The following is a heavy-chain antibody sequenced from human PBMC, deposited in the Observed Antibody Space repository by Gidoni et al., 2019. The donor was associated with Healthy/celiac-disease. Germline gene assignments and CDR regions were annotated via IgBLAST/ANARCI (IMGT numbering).Heavy chain of an antibody. CDR3: ARGVSSGWYRGGLLWFDY. CDR2: IIPIFGTA. J-gene: IGHJ4*02. V-gene: IGHV1-69*06. D-gene: IGHD6-19*01. CDR1: GGTFSSYA. Sequence: VLLVQSGAELKKPGSSLKVSCKASGGTFSSYAISWVRQAPGQGLEWMGGIIPIFGTANYAQKSQGRVTITADKSTSTAYMELSSLRSEDTAVYYCARGVSSGWYRGGLLWFDYWGQGTLVTVSS.